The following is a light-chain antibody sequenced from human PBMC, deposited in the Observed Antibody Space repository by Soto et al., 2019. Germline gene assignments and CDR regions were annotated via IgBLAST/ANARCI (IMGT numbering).Light chain of an antibody. CDR3: QQRSNWPPT. CDR2: DAS. CDR1: QSVRRY. V-gene: IGKV3-11*01. Sequence: EIVLTQSPATLSLSPGERATLSCRASQSVRRYLAWYQQEPGQAPRLLIYDASNRATGIPARFSGSGSGTDFTLTISSLEPEDFAVYYCQQRSNWPPTVGGGTKVEIK. J-gene: IGKJ4*01.